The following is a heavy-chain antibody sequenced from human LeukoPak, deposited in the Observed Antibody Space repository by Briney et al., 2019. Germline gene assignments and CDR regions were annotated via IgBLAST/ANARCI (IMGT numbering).Heavy chain of an antibody. V-gene: IGHV1-8*01. CDR1: GYTFTSYD. CDR2: MNPNSGNT. J-gene: IGHJ5*02. D-gene: IGHD3-3*01. Sequence: ASVTVSCTASGYTFTSYDINWVRQATGQGLEWMGWMNPNSGNTGYAQKFQGRVTMTRNTSISTAYMELSSLRSEDTAVYYCARVPYDFWSGYYSNWFDPWGQGTLVTVSS. CDR3: ARVPYDFWSGYYSNWFDP.